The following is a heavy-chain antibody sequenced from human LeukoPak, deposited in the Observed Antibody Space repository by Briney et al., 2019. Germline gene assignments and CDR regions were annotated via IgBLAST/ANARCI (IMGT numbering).Heavy chain of an antibody. CDR3: ARSSEVAAMGFDY. J-gene: IGHJ4*02. CDR1: GYTFTGYY. D-gene: IGHD5-12*01. CDR2: INPNSGGT. Sequence: ASVKVSCKASGYTFTGYYMHWVRQAPGQGLEWMGRINPNSGGTNYAQKFQGRVTMTRDTSISTAYMELSRLKSDDTAVYYCARSSEVAAMGFDYWGQGTLVTVSS. V-gene: IGHV1-2*06.